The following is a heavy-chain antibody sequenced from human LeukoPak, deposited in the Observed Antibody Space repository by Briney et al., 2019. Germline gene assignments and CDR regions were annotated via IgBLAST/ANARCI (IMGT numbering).Heavy chain of an antibody. CDR2: IYTSGST. J-gene: IGHJ4*02. D-gene: IGHD1-26*01. CDR1: GGSISSGSYY. CDR3: AREPVGATAPFDY. V-gene: IGHV4-61*02. Sequence: SQTLSLTCTVSGGSISSGSYYWRWIRQPAGKGLEWIGRIYTSGSTNYNPSLKSRVTISVDTSKNQFSLKLSSVTAADTAVYYCAREPVGATAPFDYWGQGTLVTVSS.